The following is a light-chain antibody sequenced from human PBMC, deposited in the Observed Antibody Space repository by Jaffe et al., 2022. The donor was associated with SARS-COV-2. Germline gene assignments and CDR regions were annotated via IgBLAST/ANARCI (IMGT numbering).Light chain of an antibody. CDR2: GAS. CDR1: QSLSSSY. V-gene: IGKV3-20*01. J-gene: IGKJ2*01. CDR3: QQYGTSPPT. Sequence: IVLTQSPGTLSLSPGERATLSCRASQSLSSSYLAWYQQKPGQAPRLLIYGASNRATGIPDRFSGSGPETDFTLTISRLEPEDFAVYYCQQYGTSPPTFGQGTKLEIK.